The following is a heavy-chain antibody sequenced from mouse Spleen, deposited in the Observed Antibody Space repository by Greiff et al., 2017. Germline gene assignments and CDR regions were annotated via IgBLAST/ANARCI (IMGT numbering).Heavy chain of an antibody. Sequence: EVKLQESGPGLVKPSQSLSLTCSVTGYSITSGYYWNWIRQFPGNKLEWMGYISYDGSNNYNPSLKNRISITRDTSKNQFFLKLNSVTTEDTATYYCARDRSYGNSRWYFDVWGAGTTVTVSS. V-gene: IGHV3-6*01. CDR1: GYSITSGYY. CDR3: ARDRSYGNSRWYFDV. J-gene: IGHJ1*01. CDR2: ISYDGSN. D-gene: IGHD2-1*01.